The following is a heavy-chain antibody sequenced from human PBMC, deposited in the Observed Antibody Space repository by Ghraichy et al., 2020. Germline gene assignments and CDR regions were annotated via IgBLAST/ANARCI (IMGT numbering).Heavy chain of an antibody. CDR3: ARHFRRSESYYPYYFDY. CDR2: IYYSGST. D-gene: IGHD1-26*01. J-gene: IGHJ4*02. Sequence: SETLSLTCTVSGGSISSSSYYWGWIRQPPGKGLEWIGSIYYSGSTYYNPSLKSRVTISVDTSKNQFSLKLSSVTAADTAVYYCARHFRRSESYYPYYFDYWGQGTLVTVSS. V-gene: IGHV4-39*01. CDR1: GGSISSSSYY.